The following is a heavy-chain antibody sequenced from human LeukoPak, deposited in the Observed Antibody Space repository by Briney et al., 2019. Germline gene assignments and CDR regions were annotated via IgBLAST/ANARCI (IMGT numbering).Heavy chain of an antibody. CDR1: GFTFRNYA. V-gene: IGHV3-21*01. Sequence: PGGSLRLSCAASGFTFRNYAMNWVRQAPGKGLEWVSFISSSSTYIYYADSVKGRFTISRDNAKNSLYLQMNSLRAEDTAVYYCARDSSGVDHDFDYWGQGTLVTVSS. J-gene: IGHJ4*02. CDR2: ISSSSTYI. D-gene: IGHD1-26*01. CDR3: ARDSSGVDHDFDY.